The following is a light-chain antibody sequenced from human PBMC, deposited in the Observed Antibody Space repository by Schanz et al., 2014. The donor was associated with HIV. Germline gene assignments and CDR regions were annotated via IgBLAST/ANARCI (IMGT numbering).Light chain of an antibody. CDR3: SSHAGRNSFVV. CDR1: NSDIGAYNY. CDR2: DVN. J-gene: IGLJ2*01. Sequence: QSALTQPASVSGSPGQSIAISCTGTNSDIGAYNYVSWYQQHPDKAPKLIIYDVNNRPSGVSNRFSGSKSGNTASLTISGLHAEDEADYYCSSHAGRNSFVVFGGGTKLTVL. V-gene: IGLV2-14*03.